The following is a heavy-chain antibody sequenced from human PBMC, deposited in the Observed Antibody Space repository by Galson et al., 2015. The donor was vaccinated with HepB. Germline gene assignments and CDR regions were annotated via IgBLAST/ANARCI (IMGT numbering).Heavy chain of an antibody. J-gene: IGHJ4*01. V-gene: IGHV2-5*02. D-gene: IGHD6-6*01. CDR2: IFWDDDK. CDR3: AHYTSSSQSYYLDS. CDR1: GFSLNTPGMG. Sequence: PALVKPTQTLSLTCSFSGFSLNTPGMGVGWIRQPPGKALEWLALIFWDDDKRYNSSLKTRLTITKDTSRNQVVLTLTNMDPLDTATYYCAHYTSSSQSYYLDSWGHRTLATVSS.